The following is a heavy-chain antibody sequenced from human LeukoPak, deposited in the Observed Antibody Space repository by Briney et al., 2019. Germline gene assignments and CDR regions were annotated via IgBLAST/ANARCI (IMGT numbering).Heavy chain of an antibody. CDR2: ISSTGSTI. D-gene: IGHD3-9*01. CDR1: GFTFSSYS. CDR3: AKAEGYDILTGLDY. J-gene: IGHJ4*02. Sequence: GGSLRLSCAASGFTFSSYSMSWVRQAPGKGLEWVSYISSTGSTIYYADSVKGRFTISRDNAKNSLYLQMNSLRTEDTAVYYCAKAEGYDILTGLDYWGQGTLVTVSS. V-gene: IGHV3-48*01.